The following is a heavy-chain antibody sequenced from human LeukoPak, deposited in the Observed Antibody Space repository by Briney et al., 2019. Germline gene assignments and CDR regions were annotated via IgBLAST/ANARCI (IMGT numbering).Heavy chain of an antibody. D-gene: IGHD3-10*02. V-gene: IGHV3-23*01. CDR3: AELGITMIGGV. CDR2: ISGSGGST. CDR1: GFTFSSYA. J-gene: IGHJ6*04. Sequence: GGSLRLSCAVSGFTFSSYAMNWVRQAPGKGLEWVSGISGSGGSTYYADSVKGRFTISRDNAKNSLYLQMNSLRAEDTAVYYCAELGITMIGGVWGKGTTVTISS.